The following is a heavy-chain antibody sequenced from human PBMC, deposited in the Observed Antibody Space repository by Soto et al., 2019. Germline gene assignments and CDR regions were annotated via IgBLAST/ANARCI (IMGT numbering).Heavy chain of an antibody. V-gene: IGHV3-23*01. CDR3: AKGQGGAGTYYQFDY. J-gene: IGHJ4*02. CDR2: ISGSGAYS. D-gene: IGHD3-10*01. CDR1: GFTFSDHG. Sequence: PGGSLRLSCAVSGFTFSDHGMSWVRQPPGKGLEWVSGISGSGAYSYYADPVKGRFTVSRDNSKNTLYLQMNSLRAEDTAFYYCAKGQGGAGTYYQFDYWGQGTLVTVSS.